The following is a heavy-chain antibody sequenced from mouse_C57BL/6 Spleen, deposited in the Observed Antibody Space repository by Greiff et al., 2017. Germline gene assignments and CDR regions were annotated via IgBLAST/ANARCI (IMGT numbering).Heavy chain of an antibody. Sequence: QVQLQQSGPGLVQPSPSLSITCTVSGFSLTSYGVNWVRQSPGKGLEWLGVIWSGGSTDYNAAFISRLSISKDNSKSQVFFKMNSLQADDTAIYYCASRYYYGSSLNAMDYWGQGTSVTVSS. CDR3: ASRYYYGSSLNAMDY. D-gene: IGHD1-1*01. CDR2: IWSGGST. CDR1: GFSLTSYG. J-gene: IGHJ4*01. V-gene: IGHV2-2*01.